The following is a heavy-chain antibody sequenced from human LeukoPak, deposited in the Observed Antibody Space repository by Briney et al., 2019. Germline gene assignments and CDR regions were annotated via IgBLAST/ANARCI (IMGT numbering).Heavy chain of an antibody. CDR2: TYSGGST. V-gene: IGHV3-53*01. J-gene: IGHJ6*03. CDR1: GFTVSSNY. Sequence: GGSLRLSCAASGFTVSSNYMSWVRQAPGKGLEWVSVTYSGGSTYYADSVKGRFTISRDNSKNTLYLQMNSLRAEDTAVYYCAKDELLWFGELRWDYYYYMDVWGKGTTVTISS. D-gene: IGHD3-10*01. CDR3: AKDELLWFGELRWDYYYYMDV.